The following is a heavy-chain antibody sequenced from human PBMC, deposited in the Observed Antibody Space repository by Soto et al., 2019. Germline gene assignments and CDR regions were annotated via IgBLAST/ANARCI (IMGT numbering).Heavy chain of an antibody. CDR3: ARLPGSGSYYFDY. Sequence: SETLSLTCTVSGGSISSSSYYWGWIRQPPGKGLEWIGSIYYSGSTYYNPSLKSRVTISVDTSKNQFSLKLSSVTAADTAVYYCARLPGSGSYYFDYWGQGTLVTVSS. V-gene: IGHV4-39*01. J-gene: IGHJ4*02. D-gene: IGHD1-26*01. CDR1: GGSISSSSYY. CDR2: IYYSGST.